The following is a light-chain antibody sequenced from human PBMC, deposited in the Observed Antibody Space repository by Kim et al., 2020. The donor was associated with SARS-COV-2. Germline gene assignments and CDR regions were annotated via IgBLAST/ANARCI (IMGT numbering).Light chain of an antibody. Sequence: SASVGDRVTITCRASQSISSWLAWYQQKPGKAPKLLIYKASSLESGVPSRFSDSGSGTEFTLTISSLQPDDFATYYCQQYNSYVYTFGQGTKLEI. CDR2: KAS. J-gene: IGKJ2*01. V-gene: IGKV1-5*03. CDR1: QSISSW. CDR3: QQYNSYVYT.